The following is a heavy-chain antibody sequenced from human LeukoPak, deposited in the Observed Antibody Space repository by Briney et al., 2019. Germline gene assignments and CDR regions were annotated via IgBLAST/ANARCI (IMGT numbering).Heavy chain of an antibody. CDR3: AKEYGASR. D-gene: IGHD4/OR15-4a*01. J-gene: IGHJ4*02. CDR2: ISGSGGDT. CDR1: GFPFSTYA. Sequence: GGSLRLSCAASGFPFSTYAMSWVRQAPGKGLEWVSVISGSGGDTYYADSVKGRFTISRDNAKNTLYLQMNSLRAEDTAVYYCAKEYGASRWGQGTLVTVSS. V-gene: IGHV3-23*01.